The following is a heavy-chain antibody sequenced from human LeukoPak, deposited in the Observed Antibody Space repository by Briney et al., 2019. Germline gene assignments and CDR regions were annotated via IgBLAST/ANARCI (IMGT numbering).Heavy chain of an antibody. CDR1: GYSISSGYY. CDR3: ARDSSSWYVWYFDY. V-gene: IGHV4-38-2*02. Sequence: PSETLSLTCTVSGYSISSGYYWGWIRQPPGKGLEWIGSIYHSGSTYYNPSLKSRVTISVDTSKNQFSLKLSSVTAADTAVYYCARDSSSWYVWYFDYWGQGTLVTVSS. J-gene: IGHJ4*02. D-gene: IGHD6-13*01. CDR2: IYHSGST.